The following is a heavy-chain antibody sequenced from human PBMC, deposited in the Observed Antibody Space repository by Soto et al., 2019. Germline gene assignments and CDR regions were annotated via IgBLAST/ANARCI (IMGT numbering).Heavy chain of an antibody. V-gene: IGHV1-18*01. CDR1: GYTFTSYG. J-gene: IGHJ4*02. Sequence: QVPLVQSEGEVRQPGASVKVSCRASGYTFTSYGIIWVRQAPGQGLEWRGYISPSSGVTRYAQNLQGRVTLTTDTSTTTAYMELRSLSSDDTAVYYCAREMWTRTGPQNFFDYWGLGALVTVSS. CDR3: AREMWTRTGPQNFFDY. D-gene: IGHD2-21*01. CDR2: ISPSSGVT.